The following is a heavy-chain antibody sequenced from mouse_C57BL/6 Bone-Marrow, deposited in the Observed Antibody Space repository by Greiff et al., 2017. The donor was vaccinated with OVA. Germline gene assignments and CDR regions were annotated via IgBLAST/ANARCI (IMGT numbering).Heavy chain of an antibody. CDR3: ARHDYGY. J-gene: IGHJ2*01. CDR2: IYPGDGDT. D-gene: IGHD2-4*01. V-gene: IGHV1-82*01. CDR1: GYAFSSSW. Sequence: VQLQESGPELVKPGASVKISCKASGYAFSSSWMNWVKQRPGKGLEWIGRIYPGDGDTNYNGKFKGKATLTADKSSSTAYMQLSSLTSEDSAVYFCARHDYGYWGQGTTLTVSS.